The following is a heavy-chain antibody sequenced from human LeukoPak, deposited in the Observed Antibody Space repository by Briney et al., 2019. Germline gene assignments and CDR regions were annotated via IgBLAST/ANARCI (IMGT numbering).Heavy chain of an antibody. D-gene: IGHD3-10*01. Sequence: QPGGSLRLSCAASGFTFSTLEMTWVRQAPGKGLEWVSYISSSGSTIYYADSVKGRFTISRDNAKKSLYLQMNSLRVEDTAIYHCARGRFGLDWGQGTLVTVSS. CDR1: GFTFSTLE. CDR2: ISSSGSTI. J-gene: IGHJ4*02. V-gene: IGHV3-48*03. CDR3: ARGRFGLD.